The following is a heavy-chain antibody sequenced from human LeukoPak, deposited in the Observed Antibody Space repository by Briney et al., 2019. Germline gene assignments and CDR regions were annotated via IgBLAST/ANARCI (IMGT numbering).Heavy chain of an antibody. CDR2: IIPIFGIA. Sequence: GASVKVSCKASGGTFSSYAISWVRQAPGQGLEWMGRIIPIFGIANYAQKFQGRVTITADKSTSTAYMELSSLRSEDTAVYYCARGRFRTDSSDAFDIWGQGTMFTVSS. CDR3: ARGRFRTDSSDAFDI. V-gene: IGHV1-69*04. CDR1: GGTFSSYA. J-gene: IGHJ3*02. D-gene: IGHD3-22*01.